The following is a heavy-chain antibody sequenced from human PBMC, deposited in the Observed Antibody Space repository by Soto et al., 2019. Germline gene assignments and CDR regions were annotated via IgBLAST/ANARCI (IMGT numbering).Heavy chain of an antibody. V-gene: IGHV3-30-3*01. D-gene: IGHD6-6*01. CDR3: AREYSSSATHHKFYYYYYYGVDG. CDR1: GFTFSSYA. CDR2: ISYDGSNK. Sequence: QVQLVESGGGVVQPGRSLRLSCAASGFTFSSYAMHWVRQAPGKGLEWVAVISYDGSNKYYADSVKGRFTISRDNSKKTLYGKVNSLRAEHTVVYYCAREYSSSATHHKFYYYYYYGVDGWGQGTTVTVPS. J-gene: IGHJ6*02.